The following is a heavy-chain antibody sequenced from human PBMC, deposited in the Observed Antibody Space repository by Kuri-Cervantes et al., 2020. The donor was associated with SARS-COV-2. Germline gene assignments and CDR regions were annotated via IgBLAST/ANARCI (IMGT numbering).Heavy chain of an antibody. CDR3: AREDVVPATLRGYYYNNGMDV. CDR2: IKPDGSDK. V-gene: IGHV3-7*04. Sequence: SCKASGYTFTGYYMHWVRQAPGKGLEWVANIKPDGSDKYYVDSVKGRFTISRDNAKNSLYLQMNSLRPEDTAVYYCAREDVVPATLRGYYYNNGMDVWGQGTTVTVSS. D-gene: IGHD2-15*01. CDR1: GYTFTGYY. J-gene: IGHJ6*02.